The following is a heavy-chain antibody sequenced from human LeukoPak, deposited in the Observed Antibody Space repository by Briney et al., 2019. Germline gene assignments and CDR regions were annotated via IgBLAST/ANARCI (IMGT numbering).Heavy chain of an antibody. D-gene: IGHD2-2*02. CDR2: FDPEDGET. CDR1: GYTLTELS. CDR3: ATLTTHIVVVPAAIRRGYYYYGMDV. V-gene: IGHV1-24*01. J-gene: IGHJ6*04. Sequence: ASVKVSCKVSGYTLTELSMHWVRQAPGKGLEWMGGFDPEDGETIYAQKFQGRVTMTEDTSTDTAYMELSSLRSEDTAVYYCATLTTHIVVVPAAIRRGYYYYGMDVWGKGTTVTVSS.